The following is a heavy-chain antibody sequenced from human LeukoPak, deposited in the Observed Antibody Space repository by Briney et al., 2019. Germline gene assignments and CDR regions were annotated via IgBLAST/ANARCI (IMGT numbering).Heavy chain of an antibody. CDR1: GFSVSSNY. CDR3: ARFRAGSWYSDY. Sequence: PGGSLRLSCAASGFSVSSNYMSWVRQAPGKGLEWVSVIYSGGGTYYADSVKGRFTISRDNSKNTLYLQMNSLRAEDTAVYYCARFRAGSWYSDYWGQGTLFTVSS. V-gene: IGHV3-53*01. D-gene: IGHD2-15*01. J-gene: IGHJ4*02. CDR2: IYSGGGT.